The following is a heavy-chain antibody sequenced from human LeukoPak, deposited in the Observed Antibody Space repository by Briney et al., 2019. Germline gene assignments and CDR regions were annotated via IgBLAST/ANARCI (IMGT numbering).Heavy chain of an antibody. CDR3: AGQSKSQLGY. CDR2: IYYTGST. D-gene: IGHD1-1*01. Sequence: SETLSLTCAVSGGSIGGYYWSWIRQPPGKGLEWMGFIYYTGSTKYNPSLESRATMSVDTSKNQFSLKLSSVTAADTAVYYCAGQSKSQLGYWGRGTLVTVSS. V-gene: IGHV4-59*08. CDR1: GGSIGGYY. J-gene: IGHJ4*02.